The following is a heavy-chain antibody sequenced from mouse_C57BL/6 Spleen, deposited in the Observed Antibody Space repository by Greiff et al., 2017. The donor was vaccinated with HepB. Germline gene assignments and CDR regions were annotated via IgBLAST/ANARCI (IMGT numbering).Heavy chain of an antibody. CDR2: IDPEDGET. V-gene: IGHV14-2*01. CDR1: GFNIKDYY. CDR3: ATGYFDV. J-gene: IGHJ1*03. Sequence: QPQQSGAELVKPGASVKLSCTASGFNIKDYYMHWGKQRTEQGLEWIGRIDPEDGETKYAPNFQGKATLTADTSSNTAYLQLSSLTSEDTAVYYCATGYFDVWGTGTTVTVSA.